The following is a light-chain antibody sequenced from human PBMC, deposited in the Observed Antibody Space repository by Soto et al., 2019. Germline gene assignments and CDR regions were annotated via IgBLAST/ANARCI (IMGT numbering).Light chain of an antibody. J-gene: IGKJ1*01. V-gene: IGKV3-20*01. Sequence: ENVLTQSPGTLSLSPGERATLSCRASQSVSNNYLAWYQRKPGQAPRPLIYAASSRVPGVPDRFSGGGSGTDFTLPISRLEPEDFAVYYCQQYGSIPWTFGQGTKVEIK. CDR2: AAS. CDR3: QQYGSIPWT. CDR1: QSVSNNY.